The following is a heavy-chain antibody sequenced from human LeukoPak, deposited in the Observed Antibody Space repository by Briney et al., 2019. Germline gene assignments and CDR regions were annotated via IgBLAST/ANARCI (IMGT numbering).Heavy chain of an antibody. J-gene: IGHJ4*02. V-gene: IGHV3-23*01. Sequence: GGSLRLSCAASGFNFNNFAMSWVRQAPGKGLEWLSAMTGPADTTYYAESVKGRFTISRGYSKSMVFLQMNSLRVEDTAIYYCAKGAEIDHWGQGTLVTVSS. CDR3: AKGAEIDH. CDR2: MTGPADTT. CDR1: GFNFNNFA.